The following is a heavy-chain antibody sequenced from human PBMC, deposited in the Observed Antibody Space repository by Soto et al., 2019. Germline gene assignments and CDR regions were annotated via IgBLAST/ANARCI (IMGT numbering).Heavy chain of an antibody. CDR3: AQSGIGGMVRGADYYYYGMDV. CDR1: GGSVSSGCYY. CDR2: IYYSGST. V-gene: IGHV4-30-4*01. Sequence: TLSLLFTVCGGSVSSGCYYWSCIRQPPGKGLEGSGYIYYSGSTYYNPSLKSRVTISVDTSKNQFSLKLSSVTAADTAVYYCAQSGIGGMVRGADYYYYGMDVWGQGTTVTVSS. J-gene: IGHJ6*02. D-gene: IGHD3-10*01.